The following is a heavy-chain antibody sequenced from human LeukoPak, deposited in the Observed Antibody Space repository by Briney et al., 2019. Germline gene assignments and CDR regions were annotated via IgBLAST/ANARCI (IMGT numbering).Heavy chain of an antibody. CDR2: IYYSGST. V-gene: IGHV4-39*01. CDR3: ASHIDGSGSYPDY. J-gene: IGHJ4*02. D-gene: IGHD3-10*01. Sequence: SETLSLTCTVSGGSISSSSYYWGWIRQPPGKGLEWIGSIYYSGSTYYNPSLKSRVTISVDPSKNQFSLKLSSVTAADTAVYYCASHIDGSGSYPDYWGQGTLVTVSS. CDR1: GGSISSSSYY.